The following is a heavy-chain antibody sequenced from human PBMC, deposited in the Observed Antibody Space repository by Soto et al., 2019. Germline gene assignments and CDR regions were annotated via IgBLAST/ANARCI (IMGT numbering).Heavy chain of an antibody. CDR2: ISYDGSNK. CDR1: GFTFSSYA. CDR3: ARDPESWYDSPYFDY. J-gene: IGHJ4*02. V-gene: IGHV3-30-3*01. Sequence: HPGGSLRLSCAASGFTFSSYAMHWVRQAPGKGLEWVAVISYDGSNKYYADSVKGRFTISRDNSKNTLYLQMNSLRAEDTAVYYCARDPESWYDSPYFDYWGQGTLVTVSS. D-gene: IGHD6-13*01.